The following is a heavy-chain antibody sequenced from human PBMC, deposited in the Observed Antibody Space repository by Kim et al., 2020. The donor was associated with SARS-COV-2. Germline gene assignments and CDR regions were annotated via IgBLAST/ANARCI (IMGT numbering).Heavy chain of an antibody. Sequence: GGSLRLSCAASGFTFSSYAMSWVRQAPGKGLEWVSAITSGGFTYYADSVKGRFTISRDNSKDTLYLQMNSLGAEDTAVDYCGRGKEVGAYWGQGTLVTVSS. D-gene: IGHD3-10*01. CDR1: GFTFSSYA. J-gene: IGHJ4*02. CDR3: GRGKEVGAY. CDR2: ITSGGFT. V-gene: IGHV3-23*01.